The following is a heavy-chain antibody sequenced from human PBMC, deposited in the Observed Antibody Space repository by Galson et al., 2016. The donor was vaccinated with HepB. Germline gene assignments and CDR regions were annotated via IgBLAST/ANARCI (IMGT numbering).Heavy chain of an antibody. CDR3: TRRRGSSIYAMDV. D-gene: IGHD2-2*01. CDR2: IWSDGRNK. Sequence: SLRLSCAASGFSLSTYNTYWVRQAPGKGLEWVAVIWSDGRNKWYVDSVKSRFTISRDNSRNTVYLQMNSLRAEDTAMYYCTRRRGSSIYAMDVWGQGTTVIVSS. V-gene: IGHV3-33*07. J-gene: IGHJ6*02. CDR1: GFSLSTYN.